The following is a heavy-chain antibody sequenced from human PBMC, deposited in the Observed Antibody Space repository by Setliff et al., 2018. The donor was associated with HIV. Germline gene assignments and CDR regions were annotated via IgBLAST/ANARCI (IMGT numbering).Heavy chain of an antibody. J-gene: IGHJ4*02. CDR1: GGSFSAYS. V-gene: IGHV4-34*01. CDR3: ARGSPMVRGVITPFDY. D-gene: IGHD3-10*01. Sequence: SETLSLTCAVYGGSFSAYSWTWVRQPPGKGLEWIGEINHSGITNYSPSLKSRVTISVDMSKNHFSLRLTSVTAADTAVYYCARGSPMVRGVITPFDYWGQGTLVTVSS. CDR2: INHSGIT.